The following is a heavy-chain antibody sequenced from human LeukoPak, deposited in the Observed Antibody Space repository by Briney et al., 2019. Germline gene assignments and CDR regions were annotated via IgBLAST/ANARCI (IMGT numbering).Heavy chain of an antibody. J-gene: IGHJ4*02. V-gene: IGHV3-30*02. CDR3: ALEKDDSPDY. CDR2: IRYDGSNK. D-gene: IGHD3-22*01. CDR1: GFTISSYY. Sequence: PGGSLRLSCAASGFTISSYYMAWVRQAPGKGLEWVAFIRYDGSNKYYADSVKGRFTISRDNSKNTLYLQMNTLRAEDTAVYYCALEKDDSPDYWGQGTLVTVSS.